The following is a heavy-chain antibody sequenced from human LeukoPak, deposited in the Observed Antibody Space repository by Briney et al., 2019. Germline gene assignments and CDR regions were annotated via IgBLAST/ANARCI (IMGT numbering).Heavy chain of an antibody. D-gene: IGHD3-22*01. CDR2: IYNSGNT. CDR3: ARAGRVRGYYDSSGYYYFDY. CDR1: GGSVSNKAYY. J-gene: IGHJ4*02. Sequence: PSETLSLTCAVSGGSVSNKAYYWNWIRQHPGKGLEWIGYIYNSGNTYYNPSLKSRVTISVDTSKNQFSLNLRSVTAADTAVYYCARAGRVRGYYDSSGYYYFDYWGQGTLVTVSS. V-gene: IGHV4-31*11.